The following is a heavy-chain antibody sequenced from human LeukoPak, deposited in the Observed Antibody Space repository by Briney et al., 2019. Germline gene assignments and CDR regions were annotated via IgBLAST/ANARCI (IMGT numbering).Heavy chain of an antibody. CDR2: MNPNSGNT. D-gene: IGHD3-10*01. J-gene: IGHJ4*02. CDR1: GYAFTGYD. V-gene: IGHV1-8*01. CDR3: ARGTYYYGSGSLLAD. Sequence: GASVKVSCKASGYAFTGYDINCVRQATGQGLEWMGWMNPNSGNTGYAQKFQGRVTMTRNTSISTAYMELSSLRSEDTAVYYCARGTYYYGSGSLLADWGQGTLVTVSS.